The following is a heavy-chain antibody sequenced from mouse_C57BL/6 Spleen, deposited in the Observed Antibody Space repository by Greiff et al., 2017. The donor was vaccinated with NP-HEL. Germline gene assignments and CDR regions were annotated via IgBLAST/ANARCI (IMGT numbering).Heavy chain of an antibody. Sequence: VNVVESGPGLVAPSQSLSITCTVSGFSLTSYGVHWVRQPPGKGLEWLVVIWSDGSTTYNSALKSRLSISKDNSKSQVFLKMNSLQTDDTAMYYCARHEYGNDYYAMDYWGQGTSVTVSS. CDR2: IWSDGST. V-gene: IGHV2-6-1*01. CDR1: GFSLTSYG. D-gene: IGHD1-1*01. J-gene: IGHJ4*01. CDR3: ARHEYGNDYYAMDY.